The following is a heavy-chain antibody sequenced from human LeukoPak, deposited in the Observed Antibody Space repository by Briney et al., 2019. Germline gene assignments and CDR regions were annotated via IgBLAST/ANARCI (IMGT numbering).Heavy chain of an antibody. Sequence: PSETLSLTCAVYGGSFSGYYWSWIRQPPGKGLEWIGEINHSGSTNYNPSLKSRVTISVDTSKNQFSLKLSSVTAADTAVYYCASQNRRYFDWLLSPPDYGMDVWGQGTTVTVSS. D-gene: IGHD3-9*01. CDR1: GGSFSGYY. CDR3: ASQNRRYFDWLLSPPDYGMDV. V-gene: IGHV4-34*01. CDR2: INHSGST. J-gene: IGHJ6*02.